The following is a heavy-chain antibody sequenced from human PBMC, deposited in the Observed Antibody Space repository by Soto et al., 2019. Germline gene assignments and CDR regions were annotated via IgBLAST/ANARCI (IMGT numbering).Heavy chain of an antibody. J-gene: IGHJ3*02. D-gene: IGHD2-2*01. V-gene: IGHV3-23*01. CDR3: AKDLDIVVVPVAFDAFDI. Sequence: GGSLRLSCAASGFTFSSYAMSWVRQAPGKGLEWVSAISGSGGSTDYEDSVTGRFTISRDNSKNTMYLQMNSLRAEDTAVYYCAKDLDIVVVPVAFDAFDIWGQGTMVTVS. CDR1: GFTFSSYA. CDR2: ISGSGGST.